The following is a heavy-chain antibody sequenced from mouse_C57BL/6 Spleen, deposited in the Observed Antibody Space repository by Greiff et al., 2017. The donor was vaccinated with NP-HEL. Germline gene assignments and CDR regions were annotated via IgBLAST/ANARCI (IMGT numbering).Heavy chain of an antibody. D-gene: IGHD1-1*01. V-gene: IGHV2-2*01. CDR2: IWSGGST. Sequence: VQLQQSGPGLVQPSQSLSITCTVSGFSLTSYGVHWVRQSPGKGLEWLGVIWSGGSTDYNAAFISRLSISKDNSKSQVFFKMNSLQADDTAIYYCARNSPLYGSSYWYFDVWGTGTTVTVSS. CDR1: GFSLTSYG. J-gene: IGHJ1*03. CDR3: ARNSPLYGSSYWYFDV.